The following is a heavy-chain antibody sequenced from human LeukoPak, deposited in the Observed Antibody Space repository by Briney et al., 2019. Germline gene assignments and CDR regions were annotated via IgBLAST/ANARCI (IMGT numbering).Heavy chain of an antibody. J-gene: IGHJ4*02. Sequence: PSETLCLTCTVSGGSISSGDYYWGWIRQPPGKGLEWIGSIYYSGSTYYNPSLKSRVTVSVDTSKNQFSLKLSSVTAADTAVYYCARSCSGGSCYFLYWGQGTLVTVSS. CDR2: IYYSGST. CDR3: ARSCSGGSCYFLY. D-gene: IGHD2-15*01. V-gene: IGHV4-39*01. CDR1: GGSISSGDYY.